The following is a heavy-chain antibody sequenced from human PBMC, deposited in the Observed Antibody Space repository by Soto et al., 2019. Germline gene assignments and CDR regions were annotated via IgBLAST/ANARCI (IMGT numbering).Heavy chain of an antibody. CDR3: ARCSADSTTWSFDN. J-gene: IGHJ4*02. D-gene: IGHD6-13*01. Sequence: QVQLVQSGAEVKKPGASVRVSCKASGYTFSRYGISWVRQAPGQGLEGMGWNSGFNGNTKESEKLQGRVTLTTDTAANTAHMELRGLRSDDTAVYYCARCSADSTTWSFDNWGQGTLVTVSS. CDR2: NSGFNGNT. CDR1: GYTFSRYG. V-gene: IGHV1-18*01.